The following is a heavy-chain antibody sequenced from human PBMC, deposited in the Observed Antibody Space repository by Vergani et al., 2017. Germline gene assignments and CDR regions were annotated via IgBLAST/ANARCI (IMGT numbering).Heavy chain of an antibody. D-gene: IGHD1-7*01. Sequence: QVQLVQSGAEVKKPGASVKVSCKASGYTFTTYGIGWVRQAPGQGLEWMGWISAYNGNTNYPQKLQGRVTMTTDTSTSTTYMELRSLRSDDTAVYYCARADGFNWNLNYYGLDVWGQGTTVTVSS. CDR2: ISAYNGNT. CDR1: GYTFTTYG. J-gene: IGHJ6*02. CDR3: ARADGFNWNLNYYGLDV. V-gene: IGHV1-18*04.